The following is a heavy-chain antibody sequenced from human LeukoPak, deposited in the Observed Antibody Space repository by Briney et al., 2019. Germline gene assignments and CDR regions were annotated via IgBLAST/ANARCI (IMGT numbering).Heavy chain of an antibody. CDR3: ARDLNWGQVDY. CDR2: INGDGSAT. Sequence: QAGGSLRLSCAASGFTISGHWMYWLRQAPGKGLAWVSRINGDGSATNYAGSMKGRFTISRDNARNIVYLQMNSLREDDTAVYYCARDLNWGQVDYWGQGTLVTVSS. D-gene: IGHD7-27*01. J-gene: IGHJ4*02. CDR1: GFTISGHW. V-gene: IGHV3-74*01.